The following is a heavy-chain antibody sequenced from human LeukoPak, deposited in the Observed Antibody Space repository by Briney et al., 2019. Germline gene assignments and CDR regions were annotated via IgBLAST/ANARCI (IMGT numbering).Heavy chain of an antibody. CDR2: INHSGST. CDR3: AREISPADSSSAFDY. V-gene: IGHV4-34*01. J-gene: IGHJ4*02. D-gene: IGHD6-6*01. CDR1: GGSFHGYY. Sequence: SETLSLTCAVYGGSFHGYYWSWIRQPPGKGLEWIGGINHSGSTNYNPSLKSRVTISVDTSKNQFSLRLSSVTAADTAVYYCAREISPADSSSAFDYWGQGTLVTVSS.